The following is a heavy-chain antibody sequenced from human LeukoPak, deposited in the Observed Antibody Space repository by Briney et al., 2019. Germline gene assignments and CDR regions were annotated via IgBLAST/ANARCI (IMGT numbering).Heavy chain of an antibody. CDR1: GFTFSNAW. Sequence: GGSLRLSCAASGFTFSNAWMSWVRQAPGKGLEWVGRIKSKTDGGTTDYAAPVKGRFTISGDDSKNTLYLQMNSLKTEDTAVYYCTTDPGAEWEPQYAFDIWGQGTMVTVSS. V-gene: IGHV3-15*01. CDR2: IKSKTDGGTT. CDR3: TTDPGAEWEPQYAFDI. J-gene: IGHJ3*02. D-gene: IGHD1-26*01.